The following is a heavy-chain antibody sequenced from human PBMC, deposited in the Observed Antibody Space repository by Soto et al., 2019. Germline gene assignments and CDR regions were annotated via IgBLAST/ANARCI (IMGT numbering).Heavy chain of an antibody. J-gene: IGHJ4*02. V-gene: IGHV3-23*01. D-gene: IGHD2-15*01. CDR3: ATRSGAGGHFDY. Sequence: SGGSLRLSCAASGFTFSSYAMGWVRQGPGKGLEWVAVVSIGVSTHYADSVRGRFTISRDNSKNTLSLQMNSLTAEDTAVYFCATRSGAGGHFDYWGQGALVTVSS. CDR2: VSIGVST. CDR1: GFTFSSYA.